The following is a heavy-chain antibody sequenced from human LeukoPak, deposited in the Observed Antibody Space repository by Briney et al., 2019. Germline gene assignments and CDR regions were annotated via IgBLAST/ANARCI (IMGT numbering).Heavy chain of an antibody. CDR3: AKFGSRLRSYYYYMDV. D-gene: IGHD3-10*01. Sequence: GGSLRLSCAASGFTLSSYAMSWVRQAPGKGLEWVSAISDSGNTYHADSVKGRFTISRDSSKNTLFLQMNRLRPEDAAVYYCAKFGSRLRSYYYYMDVWGKGTTVTISS. CDR1: GFTLSSYA. J-gene: IGHJ6*03. CDR2: ISDSGNT. V-gene: IGHV3-23*01.